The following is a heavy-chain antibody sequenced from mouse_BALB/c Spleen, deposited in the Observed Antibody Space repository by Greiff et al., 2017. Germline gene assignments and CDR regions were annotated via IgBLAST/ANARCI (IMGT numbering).Heavy chain of an antibody. V-gene: IGHV1-63*02. CDR1: GYTFTNYW. J-gene: IGHJ2*01. CDR3: ASYGNYPYFDY. Sequence: QVQLQQSGAELVRPGTSVKISCKASGYTFTNYWLGWVKQRPGHGLEWIGDIYPGGGYTNYNEKFKGKATLTADTSSSTAYMQLSSLTSEDSAVYFCASYGNYPYFDYWGQGTTLTVSS. CDR2: IYPGGGYT. D-gene: IGHD2-1*01.